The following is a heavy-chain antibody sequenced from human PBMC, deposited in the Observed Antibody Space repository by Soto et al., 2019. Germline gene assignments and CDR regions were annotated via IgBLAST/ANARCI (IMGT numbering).Heavy chain of an antibody. Sequence: PGESLKISCKGSGYSFTSYLISWVRQMRVKGLEWMGRIDPSDSYTNYSPSFQGHVTISANKSIRTAYLQWSSLKASDTAMYYCARQGCSSTSWYLDKWFDPWGQGTLVTVSS. D-gene: IGHD2-2*01. CDR3: ARQGCSSTSWYLDKWFDP. V-gene: IGHV5-10-1*01. CDR1: GYSFTSYL. J-gene: IGHJ5*02. CDR2: IDPSDSYT.